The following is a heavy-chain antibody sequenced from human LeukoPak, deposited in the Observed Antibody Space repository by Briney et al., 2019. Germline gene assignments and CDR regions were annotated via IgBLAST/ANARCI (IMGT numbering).Heavy chain of an antibody. D-gene: IGHD3-3*01. J-gene: IGHJ5*02. CDR3: ARGYMSELRFLEWLPRETNWFDP. CDR2: ISSSSSYI. Sequence: GGSLRLSCAASGFTFSSYSMNWVRQAPGKGPEWVSSISSSSSYIYYADSVKGRFTISRDNAKNSLYLQMNSLRAEDTAVYYCARGYMSELRFLEWLPRETNWFDPWGQGTLVTVSS. V-gene: IGHV3-21*01. CDR1: GFTFSSYS.